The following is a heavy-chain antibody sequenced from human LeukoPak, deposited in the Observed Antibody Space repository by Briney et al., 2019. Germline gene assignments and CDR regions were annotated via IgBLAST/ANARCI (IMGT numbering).Heavy chain of an antibody. CDR3: ASGLYGGVFDN. Sequence: PGGSVRLPCGMCGYSFRNCAMIWVRRARGKGLEGSSDISPSSDSTYHRESVRGQFTIARDNSKNTLYLQMNSLRVHDTALYYRASGLYGGVFDNWGQGTLVTVSS. CDR2: ISPSSDST. CDR1: GYSFRNCA. V-gene: IGHV3-23*01. J-gene: IGHJ4*02. D-gene: IGHD4/OR15-4a*01.